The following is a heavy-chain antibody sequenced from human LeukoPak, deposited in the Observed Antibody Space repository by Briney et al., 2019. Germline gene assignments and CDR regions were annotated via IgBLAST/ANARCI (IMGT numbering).Heavy chain of an antibody. CDR2: IKQDETEK. V-gene: IGHV3-7*01. CDR1: GFTSSNFW. D-gene: IGHD1-26*01. CDR3: ARPQGSYLLFDY. J-gene: IGHJ4*02. Sequence: GGSLRLSCTASGFTSSNFWMGWVRQAPGKGLEWVANIKQDETEKFYLGSVKGRFTISRDNAKNSLYLQMNSLRAEDTAVYYCARPQGSYLLFDYWGQGTLVTVSS.